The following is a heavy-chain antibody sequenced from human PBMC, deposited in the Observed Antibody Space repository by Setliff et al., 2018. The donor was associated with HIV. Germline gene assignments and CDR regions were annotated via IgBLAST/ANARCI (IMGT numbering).Heavy chain of an antibody. V-gene: IGHV1-69*13. CDR1: GGTFSNYA. Sequence: SVKVSCKASGGTFSNYAISWVRQAPGQGLEWMGGIIPISGTVNYAQKFWGRVTITSHESTSTAYMELSSLRSEDTAVYYCARDFGGYCSSMSCPGLFDPWGQGTLVTVSS. CDR2: IIPISGTV. CDR3: ARDFGGYCSSMSCPGLFDP. D-gene: IGHD2-2*01. J-gene: IGHJ5*02.